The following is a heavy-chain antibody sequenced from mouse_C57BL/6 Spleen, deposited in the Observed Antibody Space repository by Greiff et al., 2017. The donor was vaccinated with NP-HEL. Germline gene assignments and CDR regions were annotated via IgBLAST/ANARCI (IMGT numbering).Heavy chain of an antibody. J-gene: IGHJ2*01. D-gene: IGHD1-1*01. CDR2: INPGSGGT. V-gene: IGHV1-54*01. CDR3: ARSGTTVVPYFDY. CDR1: GYAFTNYL. Sequence: QVQLKQSGAELVRPGTSVKVSCKASGYAFTNYLIEWVKQRPGQGLEWIGVINPGSGGTNYNEKFKGKATLTADKSSSTAYMQLSSLTSEDSAVYFCARSGTTVVPYFDYWGQGTTLTVSS.